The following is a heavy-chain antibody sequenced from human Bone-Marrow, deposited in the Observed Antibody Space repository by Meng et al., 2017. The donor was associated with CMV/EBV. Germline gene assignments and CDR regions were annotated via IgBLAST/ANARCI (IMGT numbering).Heavy chain of an antibody. Sequence: SETLSLTCTVSGGSISSSSYYWGWIRQPPGKGLEWIGSIYYSGSTYYNPSLKSRVTISVDTSKNQFSLKLSSVTAADTAVYYCARGPGWALDFRGQGTPVTVSS. J-gene: IGHJ4*02. CDR2: IYYSGST. D-gene: IGHD1-26*01. CDR3: ARGPGWALDF. V-gene: IGHV4-39*07. CDR1: GGSISSSSYY.